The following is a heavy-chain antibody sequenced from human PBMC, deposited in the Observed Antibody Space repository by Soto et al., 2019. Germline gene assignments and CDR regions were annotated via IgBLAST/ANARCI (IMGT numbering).Heavy chain of an antibody. CDR3: ATVPNYDFWSVAFDI. J-gene: IGHJ3*02. Sequence: SVKVSGKASGGTFSSYTISWVRQAPGQGLEWMGRIIPFLGIANYAQKFQGRVTITADKSTSTAYMELSSLRSEDTAVYYCATVPNYDFWSVAFDIWGQGTMVTVSS. V-gene: IGHV1-69*02. CDR1: GGTFSSYT. D-gene: IGHD3-3*01. CDR2: IIPFLGIA.